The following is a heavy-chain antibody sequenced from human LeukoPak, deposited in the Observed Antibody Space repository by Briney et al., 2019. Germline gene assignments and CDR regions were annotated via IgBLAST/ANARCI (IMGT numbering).Heavy chain of an antibody. CDR1: GGSISSYY. CDR2: IYTSGST. D-gene: IGHD6-6*01. J-gene: IGHJ6*03. V-gene: IGHV4-4*09. Sequence: PSETLSLTCTVSGGSISSYYWSWIRQPPGKGLGWIGYIYTSGSTNYNPSLKSRVTISVDTSKNQFSLKLSSVTAADTAVYYCARHHGIAARPYDYYYMDVWGKGTTVTVSS. CDR3: ARHHGIAARPYDYYYMDV.